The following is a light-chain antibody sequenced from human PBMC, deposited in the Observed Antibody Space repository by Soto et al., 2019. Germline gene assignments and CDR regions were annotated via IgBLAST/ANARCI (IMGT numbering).Light chain of an antibody. V-gene: IGLV2-14*01. CDR3: SAYTSSLTLYV. CDR2: EVS. J-gene: IGLJ1*01. CDR1: SSDVGTYNY. Sequence: QSALTQPASVSGSPGQSITISCTGTSSDVGTYNYVSWYQQHSGKAPKLMIYEVSNRPSGVSNRFSGSKSGNTASLTISGLQAEDEADYYRSAYTSSLTLYVFGSGTKVTVL.